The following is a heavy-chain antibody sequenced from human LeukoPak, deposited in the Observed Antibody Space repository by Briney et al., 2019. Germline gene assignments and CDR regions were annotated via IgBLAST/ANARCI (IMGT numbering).Heavy chain of an antibody. J-gene: IGHJ4*03. D-gene: IGHD3-10*01. CDR2: INPNSGDT. CDR3: ARRGSYYDY. V-gene: IGHV1-2*02. Sequence: ASVKVSCKASGYSFIGYYMHWVRQAPGQRLEWMGWINPNSGDTKHAQKFQGRVTMTRDTSISTLYMELSGLKSDDTAIYYCARRGSYYDYWGQGSLVTVSS. CDR1: GYSFIGYY.